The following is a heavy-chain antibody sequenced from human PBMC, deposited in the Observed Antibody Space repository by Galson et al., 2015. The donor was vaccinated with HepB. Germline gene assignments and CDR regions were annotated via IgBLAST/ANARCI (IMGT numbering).Heavy chain of an antibody. CDR1: GFTFSDYY. J-gene: IGHJ4*02. V-gene: IGHV3-11*06. Sequence: SLRLSCAASGFTFSDYYMSWIRQAPGKGLEWVSYISSSSSYTNYADSVKGRFTISRDNAKNSLYLQMNSLRAEDTAVYYCTTDLGYYDSSGYKNHYFDYWGQGTLVTVSS. CDR2: ISSSSSYT. D-gene: IGHD3-22*01. CDR3: TTDLGYYDSSGYKNHYFDY.